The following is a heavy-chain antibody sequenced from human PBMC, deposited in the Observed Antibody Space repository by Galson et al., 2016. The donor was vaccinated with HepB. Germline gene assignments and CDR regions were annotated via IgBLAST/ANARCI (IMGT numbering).Heavy chain of an antibody. CDR1: GFTVGNNY. Sequence: SLRLSCAASGFTVGNNYMTWVRQAPGKGLEWVSLIYSGGGTSYADSVKGRFTISRDSSKNTLYLQMNSLRAEDTAVYYCAGRAVAAPKWGQGTLVTVSS. CDR2: IYSGGGT. CDR3: AGRAVAAPK. D-gene: IGHD6-19*01. V-gene: IGHV3-53*01. J-gene: IGHJ4*02.